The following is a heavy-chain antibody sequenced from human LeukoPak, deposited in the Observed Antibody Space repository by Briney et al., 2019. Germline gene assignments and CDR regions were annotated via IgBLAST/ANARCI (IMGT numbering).Heavy chain of an antibody. CDR2: IKQDGSEK. CDR3: ARHLSGVTGYTYGRGIDY. J-gene: IGHJ4*02. CDR1: GFTFSSYW. D-gene: IGHD5-18*01. V-gene: IGHV3-7*01. Sequence: GGTLRLSCAASGFTFSSYWMSWVRQAPGKGLEWVANIKQDGSEKYYVNSVKGRFTISRDNAKKSLYLQMNSLRAEDTAVYYCARHLSGVTGYTYGRGIDYWGQGTLVTVSS.